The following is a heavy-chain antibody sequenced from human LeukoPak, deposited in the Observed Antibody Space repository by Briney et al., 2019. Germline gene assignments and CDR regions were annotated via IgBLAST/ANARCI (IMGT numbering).Heavy chain of an antibody. CDR3: AKDSSYSSGWYQKAGSYLDY. CDR1: GFTFSSYG. V-gene: IGHV3-30*02. J-gene: IGHJ4*02. D-gene: IGHD6-19*01. Sequence: PGGSLRLSCAASGFTFSSYGMHWVRQAPGKGLEWVAFIRYDGSNKYYADSVKGRFTISRDNSKNTLYLQMNSLRAEDTAVYYCAKDSSYSSGWYQKAGSYLDYWGQGTLVTVSS. CDR2: IRYDGSNK.